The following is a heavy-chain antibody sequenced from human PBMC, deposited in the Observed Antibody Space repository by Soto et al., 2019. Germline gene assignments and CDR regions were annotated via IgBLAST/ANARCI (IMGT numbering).Heavy chain of an antibody. D-gene: IGHD6-13*01. V-gene: IGHV3-21*01. CDR2: IKRDRSYI. CDR1: GFAFSGYS. CDR3: ARESIAAAGSKY. Sequence: GSLRLSCAASGFAFSGYSMWWARQSPGKGLEWVSFIKRDRSYIYYADSVKGRFTISRDNAKNSLYLQMNSLRAEDTAVYYCARESIAAAGSKYWGQGTLVTVSS. J-gene: IGHJ4*02.